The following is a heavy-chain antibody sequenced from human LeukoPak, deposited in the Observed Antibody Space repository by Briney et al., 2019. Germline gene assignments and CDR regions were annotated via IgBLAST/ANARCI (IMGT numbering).Heavy chain of an antibody. CDR2: MNPNSGNT. V-gene: IGHV1-8*01. CDR3: ARGPSGYSSSWYAYRENWFDP. D-gene: IGHD6-13*01. CDR1: GYTFTSYD. Sequence: ASVKVSCKASGYTFTSYDINWVRQATGQGLEWMGWMNPNSGNTGYAQKFQGRVTMTRNTSIITAYMELSSLRSEDTAVYYCARGPSGYSSSWYAYRENWFDPWGQGTLVTVSS. J-gene: IGHJ5*02.